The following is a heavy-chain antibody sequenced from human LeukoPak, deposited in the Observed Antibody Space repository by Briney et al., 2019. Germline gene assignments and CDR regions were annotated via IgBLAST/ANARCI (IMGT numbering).Heavy chain of an antibody. V-gene: IGHV7-4-1*02. Sequence: ASVKVSCKASGYTFTSYAMNWVRQAPGQGLEWMGWINTNTGNPTYAQGFTGRFVFSLDTSVSTAYLQISSLKAEDTAVYYCARDLVELLWFGESRPGWFDPWGQGTLVTVSS. CDR3: ARDLVELLWFGESRPGWFDP. CDR1: GYTFTSYA. J-gene: IGHJ5*02. D-gene: IGHD3-10*01. CDR2: INTNTGNP.